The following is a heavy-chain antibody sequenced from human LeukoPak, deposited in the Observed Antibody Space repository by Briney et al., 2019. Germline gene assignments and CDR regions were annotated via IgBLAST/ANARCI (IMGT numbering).Heavy chain of an antibody. V-gene: IGHV3-48*03. CDR3: AREYCSGGSCYRANGNWFDP. CDR1: GFTFSSND. J-gene: IGHJ5*02. D-gene: IGHD2-15*01. Sequence: GGSLRLSCAASGFTFSSNDMNWVRQAPGKGLEWVSYISSSGSTIYYADSVKGRFTISRDNAKNSLYLQMNSLRAEDTAVYYCAREYCSGGSCYRANGNWFDPWGQGTLVTVSS. CDR2: ISSSGSTI.